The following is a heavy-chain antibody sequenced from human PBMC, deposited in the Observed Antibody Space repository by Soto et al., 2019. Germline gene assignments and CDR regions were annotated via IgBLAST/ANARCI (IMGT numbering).Heavy chain of an antibody. CDR1: GGSISSGGYY. CDR2: IYYSGST. Sequence: PSETLFLTCTVSGGSISSGGYYWSWIRQHPGKGLEWIGYIYYSGSTYYNPSLKSRVTISVDTSKNQFSLKLSSVTAADTAVYYCARFRAIVVVPAAMPDWYFDLWGRGTLVTVSS. D-gene: IGHD2-2*01. CDR3: ARFRAIVVVPAAMPDWYFDL. J-gene: IGHJ2*01. V-gene: IGHV4-31*03.